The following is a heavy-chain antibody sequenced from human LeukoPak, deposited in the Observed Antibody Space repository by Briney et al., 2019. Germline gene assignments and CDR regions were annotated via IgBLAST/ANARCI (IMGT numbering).Heavy chain of an antibody. V-gene: IGHV2-70*11. J-gene: IGHJ3*02. CDR1: GFSLSTSGMC. CDR2: IDWDDDK. CDR3: ARLTTQIMHDAVDM. D-gene: IGHD3-22*01. Sequence: SGPTLVNPRQTLTLTCTFSGFSLSTSGMCVSWIRQPPGKALEWLARIDWDDDKYYTTSLKTRLTISKDTSKNQVVLTVTNMDPVDTATYYCARLTTQIMHDAVDMWGQGTMVIVSS.